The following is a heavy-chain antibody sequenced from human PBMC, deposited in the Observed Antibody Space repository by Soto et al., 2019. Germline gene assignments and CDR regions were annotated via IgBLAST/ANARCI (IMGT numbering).Heavy chain of an antibody. Sequence: QLQLQESGPGLVKPSETQSLTCTVSGGSISSSSYYWGWIRQPPGKGLEWIGSIYYSGSTYYNPSPRGRSTISVDACKNQFSLKLRSVTAADTAVYYCAGGRGDYYYGMDVWGQGTTVTVSS. CDR1: GGSISSSSYY. V-gene: IGHV4-39*01. CDR3: AGGRGDYYYGMDV. D-gene: IGHD3-10*01. J-gene: IGHJ6*02. CDR2: IYYSGST.